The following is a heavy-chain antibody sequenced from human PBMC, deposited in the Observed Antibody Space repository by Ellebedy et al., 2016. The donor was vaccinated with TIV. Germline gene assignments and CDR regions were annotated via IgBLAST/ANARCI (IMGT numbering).Heavy chain of an antibody. Sequence: SETLSLXCTVSGGSIDRGGFYWTWIRQHPGRSLEWLGYIYYTGSALYNPSLKSRLSISIDTSKNHFSLKLSSVTAADTALYYCARTSGTFYFDSWGQGTLVAVPS. D-gene: IGHD1-26*01. CDR1: GGSIDRGGFY. V-gene: IGHV4-31*03. CDR3: ARTSGTFYFDS. CDR2: IYYTGSA. J-gene: IGHJ4*02.